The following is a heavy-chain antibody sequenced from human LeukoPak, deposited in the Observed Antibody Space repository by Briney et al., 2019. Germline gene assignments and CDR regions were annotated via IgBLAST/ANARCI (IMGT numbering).Heavy chain of an antibody. J-gene: IGHJ4*02. D-gene: IGHD2-2*01. CDR1: GYSFTSYW. CDR2: IYPGDSDT. CDR3: ARLASIVVVPAAILDY. Sequence: GESLKISCKGSGYSFTSYWIGWVRQMPGKGLERMGIIYPGDSDTRYSPSFQGQVTISADKSISTAYLQWSSLKASDTAMYYCARLASIVVVPAAILDYWGQGTLVTVSS. V-gene: IGHV5-51*01.